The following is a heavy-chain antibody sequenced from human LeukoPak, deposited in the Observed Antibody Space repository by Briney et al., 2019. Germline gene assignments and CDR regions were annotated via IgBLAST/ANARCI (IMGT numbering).Heavy chain of an antibody. CDR2: INQDGNDK. Sequence: PGGSLRLSCAASGFTFSSYWMSWVRQAPGKGLEWVANINQDGNDKYYVDSVKGRFTISRDNAKNSLYLQMNSLRADDTAVYCARQTYSIEFDYWGQGTLVTVSS. J-gene: IGHJ4*02. V-gene: IGHV3-7*01. D-gene: IGHD4-11*01. CDR3: ARQTYSIEFDY. CDR1: GFTFSSYW.